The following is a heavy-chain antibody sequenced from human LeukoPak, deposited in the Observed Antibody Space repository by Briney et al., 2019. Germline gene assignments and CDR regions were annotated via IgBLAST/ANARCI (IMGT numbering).Heavy chain of an antibody. V-gene: IGHV6-1*01. CDR2: TYYRSKWYN. D-gene: IGHD6-19*01. CDR3: ASGFTSGWPRFDP. Sequence: SQTLSFTCAISGDSVSSNSTAWNWIRQSPSRGLEWLGRTYYRSKWYNEYAVSVKSRITINPDTSKNQFSLHLNSVTPEDTAIYYCASGFTSGWPRFDPWGQGTLVTVSS. J-gene: IGHJ5*02. CDR1: GDSVSSNSTA.